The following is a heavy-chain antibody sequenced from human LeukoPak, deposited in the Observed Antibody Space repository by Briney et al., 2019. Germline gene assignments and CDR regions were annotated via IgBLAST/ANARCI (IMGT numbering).Heavy chain of an antibody. CDR1: GYTFTGYY. CDR3: ARALRFLEWIHDAFDI. Sequence: ASVKVSCKASGYTFTGYYMHWVRQAPGQGLEWMGRINPNSGGTNYAQKFQGRVTMTRDTSISTAYMELSRLRSDDTAVYYCARALRFLEWIHDAFDIWGQGTMVTVPS. J-gene: IGHJ3*02. D-gene: IGHD3-3*01. V-gene: IGHV1-2*06. CDR2: INPNSGGT.